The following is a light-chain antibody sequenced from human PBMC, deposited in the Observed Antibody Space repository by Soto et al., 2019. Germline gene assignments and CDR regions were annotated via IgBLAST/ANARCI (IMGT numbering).Light chain of an antibody. Sequence: QSALTQPASVSGSPGQSITISCTGTSSDVGSYNLVSWYQQHPGKAPKLMIYEVNKRPSGVSNRFSGSKSGNTASLTISGLQAEDDADYYCCSYAGSSTYVFGTGTKVTVL. CDR3: CSYAGSSTYV. CDR2: EVN. J-gene: IGLJ1*01. V-gene: IGLV2-23*02. CDR1: SSDVGSYNL.